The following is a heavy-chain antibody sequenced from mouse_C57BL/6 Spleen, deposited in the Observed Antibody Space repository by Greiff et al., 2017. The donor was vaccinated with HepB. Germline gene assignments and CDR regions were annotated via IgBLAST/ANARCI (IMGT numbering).Heavy chain of an antibody. Sequence: EVQRVESGPGLVKPSQSLSLTCSVTGYSITSGYYWNWIRQFPGNKLEWMGYISYDGSNNYNPSLKNRISITRDTSKNQFFLKLNSVTTEDTATYYCARRGYYDCYFDYWGQGTTLTVSS. D-gene: IGHD2-4*01. CDR3: ARRGYYDCYFDY. CDR1: GYSITSGYY. CDR2: ISYDGSN. V-gene: IGHV3-6*01. J-gene: IGHJ2*01.